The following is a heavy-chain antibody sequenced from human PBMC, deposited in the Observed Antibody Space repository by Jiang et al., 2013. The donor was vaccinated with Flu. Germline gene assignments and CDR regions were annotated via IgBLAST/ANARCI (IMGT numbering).Heavy chain of an antibody. D-gene: IGHD6-19*01. V-gene: IGHV1-69*01. Sequence: TFSSYAISWVRQAPGQGLEWMGGIIPIFGTANYAQKFQGRVTITADESTSTAYMELSSLRSEDTAVYYCATRGPEYSSGSAGGDYWGQGTLVTVSS. J-gene: IGHJ4*02. CDR2: IIPIFGTA. CDR3: ATRGPEYSSGSAGGDY. CDR1: TFSSYA.